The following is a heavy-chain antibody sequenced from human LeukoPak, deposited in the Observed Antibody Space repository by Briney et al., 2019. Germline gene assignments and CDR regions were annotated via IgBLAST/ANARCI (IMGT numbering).Heavy chain of an antibody. CDR2: ISAYNGNT. Sequence: ASVKVSCKASGYTFTSYGISWVRQAPGQGLEWMGWISAYNGNTNYAQKLQGRVTMTTDTSTSTAYMELRSLRSDDTAVYYCARDEALGYCSGGSCPRWFDPWGQGTLVTVSS. V-gene: IGHV1-18*01. J-gene: IGHJ5*02. D-gene: IGHD2-15*01. CDR3: ARDEALGYCSGGSCPRWFDP. CDR1: GYTFTSYG.